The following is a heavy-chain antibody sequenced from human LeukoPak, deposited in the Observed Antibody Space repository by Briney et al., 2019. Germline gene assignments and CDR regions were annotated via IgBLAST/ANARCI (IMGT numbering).Heavy chain of an antibody. Sequence: GGSLRLSCTASGFNFNNYGLHWVRQAPGKGLEWVAVVSYDGSKKYYADSVKGRFTISRDNSKNTLYLQMNSLKAEDTAVYYCARRIDSRALAGAFDIWGQGTMVTVSS. CDR1: GFNFNNYG. V-gene: IGHV3-30*03. D-gene: IGHD3-22*01. CDR2: VSYDGSKK. CDR3: ARRIDSRALAGAFDI. J-gene: IGHJ3*02.